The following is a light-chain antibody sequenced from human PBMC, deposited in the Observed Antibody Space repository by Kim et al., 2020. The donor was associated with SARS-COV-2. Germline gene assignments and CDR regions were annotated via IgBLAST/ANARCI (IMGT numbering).Light chain of an antibody. CDR2: RAS. CDR1: QYITRR. CDR3: QQYDTYPWT. J-gene: IGKJ1*01. V-gene: IGKV1-5*03. Sequence: ASGGDRVTITCRSRQYITRRLAWYQQKPGKAPKVLISRASTLESGVPSTFSGSGSGTDFTLTISSLQPDDFATYYCQQYDTYPWTFGQGTKVDIK.